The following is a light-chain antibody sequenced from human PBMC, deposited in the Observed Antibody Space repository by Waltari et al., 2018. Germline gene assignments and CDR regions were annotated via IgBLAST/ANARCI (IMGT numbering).Light chain of an antibody. V-gene: IGKV1-NL1*01. CDR2: GAS. CDR3: QQYYRSPLT. Sequence: DIQMTQSPSSLPASVGDRVTITCRSSQGIVNSLAWYQQKPGKAPKVLLYGASRLETGVPSRFSGSGSGTDYTLTISSLQPEDFATYYCQQYYRSPLTFGGGTKVEIK. CDR1: QGIVNS. J-gene: IGKJ4*01.